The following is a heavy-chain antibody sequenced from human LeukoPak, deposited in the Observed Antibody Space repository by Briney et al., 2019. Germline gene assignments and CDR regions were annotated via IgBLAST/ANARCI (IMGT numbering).Heavy chain of an antibody. CDR1: GGSFSGYY. CDR2: INHSGST. Sequence: SETLSLTCAVYGGSFSGYYWSWIRQPPGKGLEWIGEINHSGSTNYNPSLKSRVTISVDTSKNQFSLKLSSVTAADTAVYYCARGWTGITGTLMRYYYRAVGGKGTTVTVSS. CDR3: ARGWTGITGTLMRYYYRAV. D-gene: IGHD1-20*01. V-gene: IGHV4-34*01. J-gene: IGHJ6*03.